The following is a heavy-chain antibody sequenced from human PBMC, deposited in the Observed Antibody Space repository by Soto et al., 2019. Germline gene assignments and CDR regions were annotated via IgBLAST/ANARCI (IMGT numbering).Heavy chain of an antibody. CDR3: ARESFFYFDY. CDR1: GCTLSSYA. CDR2: ISYDGSNK. V-gene: IGHV3-30-3*01. J-gene: IGHJ4*02. Sequence: QVQLVESGGGVVQPGRSLRLSCAASGCTLSSYAMHWVRQAPGKGLEWVAVISYDGSNKYYADSVKGRFTISRDNSKNTLYLQMNSLRAEDTAVYYCARESFFYFDYWGQGTLVTVSS. D-gene: IGHD3-3*01.